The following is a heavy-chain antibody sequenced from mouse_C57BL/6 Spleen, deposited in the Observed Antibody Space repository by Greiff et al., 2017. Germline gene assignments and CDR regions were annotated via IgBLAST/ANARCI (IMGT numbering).Heavy chain of an antibody. J-gene: IGHJ3*01. CDR1: GYTFTDYY. CDR3: AREYYGSSPFAY. V-gene: IGHV1-77*01. CDR2: NDTGSGCT. D-gene: IGHD1-1*01. Sequence: QLQQFGAELVKPGTSVKISCWASGYTFTDYYINRVTQRPGQGVEWIGRNDTGSGCTYYIERCKGKATLTADKYYSTDHMQLRSRTSEDCAVYFCAREYYGSSPFAYWGQGTLVTVSA.